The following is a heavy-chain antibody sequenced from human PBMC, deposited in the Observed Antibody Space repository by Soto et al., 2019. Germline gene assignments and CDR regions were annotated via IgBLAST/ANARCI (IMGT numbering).Heavy chain of an antibody. Sequence: LGGSLRLSCAASGFTFSSYAMSWVRQAPGKGLEWVSAISGSGGSTYYADSVKGRFTISRDNSKNTQYLQMNSLRAEDTAVYYCAKPKRSGYYNYGMDVWGQGTTVTVSS. CDR2: ISGSGGST. V-gene: IGHV3-23*01. J-gene: IGHJ6*02. D-gene: IGHD3-3*01. CDR3: AKPKRSGYYNYGMDV. CDR1: GFTFSSYA.